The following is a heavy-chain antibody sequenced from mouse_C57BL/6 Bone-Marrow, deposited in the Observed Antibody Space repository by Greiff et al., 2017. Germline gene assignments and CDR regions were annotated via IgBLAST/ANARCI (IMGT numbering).Heavy chain of an antibody. CDR1: GYTFTDYE. CDR2: IDPETGGT. D-gene: IGHD2-1*01. CDR3: TSDEGNSGFYSYYFDD. Sequence: LQESGAELVRPGASVTLSCKASGYTFTDYEMHWVKQTPVHGLEWIGAIDPETGGTAYNQKFKGKAILTADKSSSTAYMELRSLTSEDSAVYYYTSDEGNSGFYSYYFDDWGQGTTLTVSS. J-gene: IGHJ2*01. V-gene: IGHV1-15*01.